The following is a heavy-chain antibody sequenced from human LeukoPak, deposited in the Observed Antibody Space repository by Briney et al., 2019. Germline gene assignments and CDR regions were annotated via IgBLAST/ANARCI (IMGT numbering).Heavy chain of an antibody. Sequence: PSETLSLTCTLSGGSISSAGSYYWGWIRQPPGKGLEWIGSMSHSGSTYFNPSLESRGSILLDTSKRQFSLKVTSVSAADTAVYYCARDREWSINWGQGTLVTVSS. D-gene: IGHD3-3*01. V-gene: IGHV4-39*07. CDR2: MSHSGST. CDR3: ARDREWSIN. J-gene: IGHJ4*02. CDR1: GGSISSAGSYY.